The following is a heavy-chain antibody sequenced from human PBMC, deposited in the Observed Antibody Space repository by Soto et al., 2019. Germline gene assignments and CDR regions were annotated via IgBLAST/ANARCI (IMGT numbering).Heavy chain of an antibody. D-gene: IGHD6-19*01. V-gene: IGHV3-30*18. Sequence: GGSLRLSCAASGFTFSSYGMHWVRQAPGKGLEWVAVISYDGSNKYYADSVKGRFTISRDNSKNTLYLQMNSLRAEDTAVYYCAKRQGAVAEPPPLDYWGQGTLVTVSS. CDR2: ISYDGSNK. CDR3: AKRQGAVAEPPPLDY. J-gene: IGHJ4*02. CDR1: GFTFSSYG.